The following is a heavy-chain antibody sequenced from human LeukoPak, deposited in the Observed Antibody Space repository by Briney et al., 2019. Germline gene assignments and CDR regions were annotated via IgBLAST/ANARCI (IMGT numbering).Heavy chain of an antibody. D-gene: IGHD6-13*01. CDR1: GGSISSSSYY. J-gene: IGHJ4*02. CDR3: ARHFWTAAATDY. Sequence: SETLSLTCTVSGGSISSSSYYWGWIRQPPGKGLEWIGSIYYSGSTYYNPSLKSRATISVDTSKNQFSLKLSSVTAADTAVYYCARHFWTAAATDYWGQGTLVTVSS. V-gene: IGHV4-39*01. CDR2: IYYSGST.